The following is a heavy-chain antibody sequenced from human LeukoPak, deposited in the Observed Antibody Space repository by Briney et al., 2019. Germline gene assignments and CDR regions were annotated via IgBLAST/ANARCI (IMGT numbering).Heavy chain of an antibody. V-gene: IGHV3-53*01. J-gene: IGHJ3*02. CDR3: ARELASIADAFDI. Sequence: GGSLRLSCAASGFTFSSYTMNWVRQAPGKGLEWVSVIYSGGSTYYADSVEGRFTISRDNSKNTLYFQMNSLRAEDTAVYYCARELASIADAFDIWGQGTMVTVFS. D-gene: IGHD2-2*01. CDR1: GFTFSSYT. CDR2: IYSGGST.